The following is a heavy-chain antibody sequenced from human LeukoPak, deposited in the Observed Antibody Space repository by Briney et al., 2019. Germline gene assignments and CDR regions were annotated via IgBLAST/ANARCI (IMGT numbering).Heavy chain of an antibody. D-gene: IGHD1-26*01. CDR3: AKDQSGSGSSRGVSDY. Sequence: GGSLRLSCAASGFTFRSYAMSWVRQARGKGLEWVSAISGSGGSTYYADSVKGRFTISRDNSKNTLYLQMNSLRAEDTAVYYCAKDQSGSGSSRGVSDYWGQGTLVTVSS. J-gene: IGHJ4*02. CDR2: ISGSGGST. CDR1: GFTFRSYA. V-gene: IGHV3-23*01.